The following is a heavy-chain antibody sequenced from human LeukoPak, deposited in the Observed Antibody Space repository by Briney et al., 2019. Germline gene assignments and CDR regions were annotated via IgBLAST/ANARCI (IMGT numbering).Heavy chain of an antibody. CDR2: IYYSGST. J-gene: IGHJ5*02. CDR3: ARAQYQLLGNWFDP. V-gene: IGHV4-59*01. CDR1: GGSISSYY. D-gene: IGHD2-2*01. Sequence: SETLSLTCTVSGGSISSYYWSWIRQPPGKGLEWIGYIYYSGSTNYNPSLKSRVTISVDTSKNQFSLKLSSVTAADTAVYYCARAQYQLLGNWFDPWGQGTLVTVSS.